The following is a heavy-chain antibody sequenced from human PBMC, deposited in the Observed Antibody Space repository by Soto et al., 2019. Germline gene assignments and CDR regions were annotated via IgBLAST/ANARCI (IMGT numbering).Heavy chain of an antibody. J-gene: IGHJ6*02. D-gene: IGHD2-21*01. Sequence: SETLSLTCTVSGGSISSSSHYWGWIRQPPGKGLEWIGSIYYSGSTYYNPSLKSRVIISVDTSKNQFSLKLRSVTAADTAEYYCATERPHLLSGFTWRGYGMDVWGQGTTVTVSS. CDR2: IYYSGST. V-gene: IGHV4-39*01. CDR1: GGSISSSSHY. CDR3: ATERPHLLSGFTWRGYGMDV.